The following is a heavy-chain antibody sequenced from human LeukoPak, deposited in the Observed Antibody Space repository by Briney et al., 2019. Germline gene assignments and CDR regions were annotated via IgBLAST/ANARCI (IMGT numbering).Heavy chain of an antibody. CDR1: GGTFSSYA. CDR3: ARDHLPVGNCTNGVCERQIQH. V-gene: IGHV1-69*05. CDR2: IIPIFGTA. J-gene: IGHJ1*01. D-gene: IGHD2-8*01. Sequence: SVKVSCKASGGTFSSYAVSWVRQAPGQGLEWMGGIIPIFGTAKYAQKFQGRVTITTDESTSTAYMELSSLRSEDTAVYYCARDHLPVGNCTNGVCERQIQHWGQGTLVTVSS.